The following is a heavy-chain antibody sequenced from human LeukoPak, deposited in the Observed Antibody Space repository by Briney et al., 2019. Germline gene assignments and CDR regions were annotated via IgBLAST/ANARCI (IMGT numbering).Heavy chain of an antibody. Sequence: PSETLSLTCTVSGGSISSSSYYWGWIRQPPGKGLEWIGSIYYSGSTYYNPSLKSRVTISVDTSKNQFSLKLGSVTAADTAVYYCARSVQYSSSLLDFDYWGQGTLVTVSS. CDR3: ARSVQYSSSLLDFDY. V-gene: IGHV4-39*07. CDR2: IYYSGST. CDR1: GGSISSSSYY. D-gene: IGHD6-13*01. J-gene: IGHJ4*02.